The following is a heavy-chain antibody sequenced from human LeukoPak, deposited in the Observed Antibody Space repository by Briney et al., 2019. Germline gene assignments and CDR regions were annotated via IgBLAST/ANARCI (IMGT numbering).Heavy chain of an antibody. CDR2: IRYDGSNK. Sequence: GGSLRLSCAASGFTFSSYGMHWVRQAPGKGLEWVAFIRYDGSNKYYADSVKGRFTISRDNSKNTLYLQMNSLRAEDTAVYYCAKGTYSSSWEFDYWGQGTRVTVSS. V-gene: IGHV3-30*02. J-gene: IGHJ4*02. CDR1: GFTFSSYG. CDR3: AKGTYSSSWEFDY. D-gene: IGHD6-13*01.